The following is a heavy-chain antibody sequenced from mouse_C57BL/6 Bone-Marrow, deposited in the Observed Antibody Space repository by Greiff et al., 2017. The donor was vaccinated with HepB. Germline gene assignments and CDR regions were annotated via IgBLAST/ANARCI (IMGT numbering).Heavy chain of an antibody. CDR2: IYPGSGNT. CDR1: GYTFTDYY. V-gene: IGHV1-84*01. D-gene: IGHD1-1*01. CDR3: AHTVYAMDY. Sequence: QVQLKESGPELVKPGASVKISCKASGYTFTDYYINWVKQRPGQGLEWIGLIYPGSGNTKYNEKFKGKATLTVDTSSSTAYMQLSSLTSEDSAVYFCAHTVYAMDYWGQGTSVTVSS. J-gene: IGHJ4*01.